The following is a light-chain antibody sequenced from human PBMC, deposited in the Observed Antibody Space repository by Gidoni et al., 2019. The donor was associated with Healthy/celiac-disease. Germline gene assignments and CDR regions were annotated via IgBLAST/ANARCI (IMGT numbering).Light chain of an antibody. CDR1: QSVSSSN. CDR2: GAS. Sequence: VLTQPPGTLSLSPGDRATLSCRASQSVSSSNLAWYQQIPGQAPRLLIYGASNRATGIPDRFSGSGSGTDFTLTISRLEPEDFAVYYCQQYGSSPLTFGGGTKVEIK. J-gene: IGKJ4*02. V-gene: IGKV3-20*01. CDR3: QQYGSSPLT.